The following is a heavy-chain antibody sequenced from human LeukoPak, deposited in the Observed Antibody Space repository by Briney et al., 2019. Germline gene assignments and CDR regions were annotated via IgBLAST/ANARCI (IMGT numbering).Heavy chain of an antibody. Sequence: GASVKVSCKASGYTFTSYGISWVRQAPGQGLEWMGWISAYNGNTNYAQKLQGRATMTTDTSTSTAYMELRSLRSDDTAVYYCATPISVNQPTEEGAFDIWGQGTMVTVSS. D-gene: IGHD3-9*01. J-gene: IGHJ3*02. CDR3: ATPISVNQPTEEGAFDI. CDR2: ISAYNGNT. V-gene: IGHV1-18*01. CDR1: GYTFTSYG.